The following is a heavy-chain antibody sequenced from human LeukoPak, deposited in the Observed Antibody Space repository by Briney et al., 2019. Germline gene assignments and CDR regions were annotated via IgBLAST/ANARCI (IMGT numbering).Heavy chain of an antibody. CDR1: GFTVSSNY. V-gene: IGHV3-30-3*01. D-gene: IGHD3-22*01. CDR2: ISYDGSNK. Sequence: PGGSLRLSCAVSGFTVSSNYMSWVRQAPGKGLEWVAVISYDGSNKYYADSVKGRFTISRDNSKNTLYLQMNSLRAEDTAVYYCARDSNEYYYDSSGSYFDYWGQGTLVTVSS. J-gene: IGHJ4*02. CDR3: ARDSNEYYYDSSGSYFDY.